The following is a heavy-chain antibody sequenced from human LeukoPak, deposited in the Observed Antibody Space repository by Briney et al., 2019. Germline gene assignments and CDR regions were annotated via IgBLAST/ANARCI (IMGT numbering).Heavy chain of an antibody. CDR2: ISSSSSYI. J-gene: IGHJ4*02. V-gene: IGHV3-21*04. D-gene: IGHD2-15*01. CDR3: AKDYIGTLVVYGGYFDY. CDR1: GFTFSSYS. Sequence: GGSLRLSCAASGFTFSSYSMNWVRQAPGKGLEWVSSISSSSSYIYYADSVKGRFTISRDNAKNSLYLQMNSLRAEDTAVYYCAKDYIGTLVVYGGYFDYWGQGTLVTVSS.